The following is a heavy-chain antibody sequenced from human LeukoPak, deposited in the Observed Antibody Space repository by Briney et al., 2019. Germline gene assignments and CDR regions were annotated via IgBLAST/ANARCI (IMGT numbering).Heavy chain of an antibody. CDR2: IYYSGST. CDR3: ARLLEFRAVTYGMDV. D-gene: IGHD4-17*01. V-gene: IGHV4-59*08. CDR1: GGSISSYY. J-gene: IGHJ6*02. Sequence: SETLSLTCTVSGGSISSYYWSWNRQPPGKGLEWIGYIYYSGSTNYNPSLKSRVTISVDTSKNQFSLKLSSVTAADTAVYYCARLLEFRAVTYGMDVWGQGTTVTVSS.